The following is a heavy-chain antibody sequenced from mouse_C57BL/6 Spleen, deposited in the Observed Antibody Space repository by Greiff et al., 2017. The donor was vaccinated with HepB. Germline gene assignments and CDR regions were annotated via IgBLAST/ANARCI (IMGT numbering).Heavy chain of an antibody. D-gene: IGHD2-3*01. J-gene: IGHJ3*01. CDR3: ARDGYYRFAY. Sequence: EVKLQESGGGLVKPGGSLKLSCAASGFTFSDYGMHWVRQAPEKGLEWVAYISSGSSTIYYADTVKGRFTISRDNAKNTLFLQMTSLRSEDTAMYYCARDGYYRFAYWGQGTLVTVSA. CDR2: ISSGSSTI. CDR1: GFTFSDYG. V-gene: IGHV5-17*01.